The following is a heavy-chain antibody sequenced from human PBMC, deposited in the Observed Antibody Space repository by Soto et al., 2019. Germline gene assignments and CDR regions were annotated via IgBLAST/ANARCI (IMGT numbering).Heavy chain of an antibody. D-gene: IGHD5-12*01. Sequence: QVQLVESGGGVVQPGRSLRLSCAASGFTFSSYAMHWVRQAPGKGLEWVAVISYDGSNKYYADSVKGRFTISRDNSKNTMSLQMNSLRAEDTAVYYCAREGYSGYDFLYGMDVWGQGTTVTVSS. CDR2: ISYDGSNK. J-gene: IGHJ6*02. V-gene: IGHV3-30-3*01. CDR1: GFTFSSYA. CDR3: AREGYSGYDFLYGMDV.